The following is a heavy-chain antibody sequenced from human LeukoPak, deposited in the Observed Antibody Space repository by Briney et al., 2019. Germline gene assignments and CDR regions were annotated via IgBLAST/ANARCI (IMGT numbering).Heavy chain of an antibody. V-gene: IGHV6-1*01. CDR3: ARDGPIAAAGTEDAFDI. CDR1: GDSISSNSAA. CDR2: TYYRSKWYN. J-gene: IGHJ3*02. Sequence: SQTLSLTCAISGDSISSNSAAWNWIRQSPSRGLEWLGRTYYRSKWYNDYAVSVKSRITINPDTSKNQFSLQLNSVTPEDTAVYYCARDGPIAAAGTEDAFDIWGQGTMVTVSS. D-gene: IGHD6-13*01.